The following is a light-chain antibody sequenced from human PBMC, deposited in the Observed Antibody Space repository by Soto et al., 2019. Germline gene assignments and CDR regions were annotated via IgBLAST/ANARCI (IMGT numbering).Light chain of an antibody. Sequence: DIQITQSPSTLSASVGDRVTLIFRASQSISYWLAWYQQKPGKAPKLLIYKASTLKSGVPSRFSGSGSGTEFTLTISSLQPDDFATYYCQQYNSFWTFGQGTKVDI. V-gene: IGKV1-5*03. CDR2: KAS. CDR1: QSISYW. CDR3: QQYNSFWT. J-gene: IGKJ1*01.